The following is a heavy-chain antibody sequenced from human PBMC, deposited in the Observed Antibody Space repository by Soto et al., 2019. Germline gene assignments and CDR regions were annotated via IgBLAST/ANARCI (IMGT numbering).Heavy chain of an antibody. CDR3: ARSHPGIPYYDILTGYLDFDY. Sequence: GASVKVSCKASGGTFSSYTISWVRQAPGQGLEWMGRIIPILGIANYAQKFQGRVTITADKSTSTAYMELSSLRSEDTAVYYCARSHPGIPYYDILTGYLDFDYWGQGTLVTVSS. CDR1: GGTFSSYT. V-gene: IGHV1-69*02. CDR2: IIPILGIA. J-gene: IGHJ4*02. D-gene: IGHD3-9*01.